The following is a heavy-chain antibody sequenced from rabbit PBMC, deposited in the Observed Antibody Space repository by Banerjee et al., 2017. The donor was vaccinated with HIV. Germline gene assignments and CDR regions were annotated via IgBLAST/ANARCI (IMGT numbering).Heavy chain of an antibody. CDR3: ARDLAGVIGWNFNL. J-gene: IGHJ4*01. D-gene: IGHD4-1*01. CDR2: IGAAST. V-gene: IGHV1S45*01. Sequence: QQQLEESGGGLVKPEGSLTLTCTASGFSFSNGYVMCWVRQAPGKGLEWIACIGAASTYYATWAKGRFTISKTSSTTVTLQMTSLTAADTATYFCARDLAGVIGWNFNLWGPGTLVTVS. CDR1: GFSFSNGYV.